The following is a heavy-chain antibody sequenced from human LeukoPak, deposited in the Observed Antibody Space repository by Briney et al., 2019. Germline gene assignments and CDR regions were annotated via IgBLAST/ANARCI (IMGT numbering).Heavy chain of an antibody. D-gene: IGHD7-27*01. J-gene: IGHJ4*02. CDR1: GFTFISYW. V-gene: IGHV3-74*01. CDR2: INSDGSST. Sequence: GGSLRLSCAASGFTFISYWMHWVRQAPGKGLVWVSRINSDGSSTSYADSVKGRFTISRDNAKNTLYLQMNSLRAEDTAVYYCARDRSTGEEDYWGQGTLVTVSS. CDR3: ARDRSTGEEDY.